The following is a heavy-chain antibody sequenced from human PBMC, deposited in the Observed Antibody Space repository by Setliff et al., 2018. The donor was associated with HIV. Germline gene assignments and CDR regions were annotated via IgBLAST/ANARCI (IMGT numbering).Heavy chain of an antibody. Sequence: SETLSLTCTVSGGSISSYYWSWVRQPPGKGLEWIGYIYNSASTSYNPSLKSRVTISVDTSKNQFSLKLSSVTAADTAVYYCARHSPSDYWGQGALVTVSS. J-gene: IGHJ4*02. V-gene: IGHV4-59*08. CDR2: IYNSAST. CDR1: GGSISSYY. CDR3: ARHSPSDY.